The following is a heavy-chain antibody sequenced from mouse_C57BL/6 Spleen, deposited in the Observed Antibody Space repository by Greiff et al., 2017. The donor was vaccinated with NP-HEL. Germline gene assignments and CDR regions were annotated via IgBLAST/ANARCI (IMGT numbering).Heavy chain of an antibody. Sequence: QVQLQQPGAELVKPGASVKLSCKASGYTFTSYWMHLVKQRPGPGLEWIGMIHPNSGSTNYNEKFKSKATLTVDKSSSTAYMQLSSLTSEDSAVYYCARVGATVVARGFAYWGQGTLVTVSA. D-gene: IGHD1-1*01. CDR3: ARVGATVVARGFAY. J-gene: IGHJ3*01. CDR2: IHPNSGST. V-gene: IGHV1-64*01. CDR1: GYTFTSYW.